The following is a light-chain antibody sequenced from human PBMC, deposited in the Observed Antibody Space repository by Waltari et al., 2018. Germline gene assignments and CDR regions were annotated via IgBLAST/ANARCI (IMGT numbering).Light chain of an antibody. CDR1: QGISSY. J-gene: IGKJ5*01. Sequence: TQSPSFLSASVGDRVTITCRSSQGISSYLAWYQQKAGKAPKLLIHTASTLQGGVPSRFSGSGSGTDFTLTISSLQPEDFATYYCQQRNSYPITFGQGTRLEIK. V-gene: IGKV1-9*01. CDR3: QQRNSYPIT. CDR2: TAS.